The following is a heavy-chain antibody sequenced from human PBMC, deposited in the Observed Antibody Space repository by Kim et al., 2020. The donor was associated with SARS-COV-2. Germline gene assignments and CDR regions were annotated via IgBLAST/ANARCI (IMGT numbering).Heavy chain of an antibody. CDR1: GYTFTSYH. Sequence: ASVKFSCKASGYTFTSYHMHWVRQAPGQGLEWMGIINPSGGSTSYAQKFQGRVTMTRDTSTSTVYMELSSLRSEDTAVYYCAREEKGHYGDYEDYYYGMDVWGQGTTVTVSS. J-gene: IGHJ6*02. CDR3: AREEKGHYGDYEDYYYGMDV. V-gene: IGHV1-46*03. D-gene: IGHD4-17*01. CDR2: INPSGGST.